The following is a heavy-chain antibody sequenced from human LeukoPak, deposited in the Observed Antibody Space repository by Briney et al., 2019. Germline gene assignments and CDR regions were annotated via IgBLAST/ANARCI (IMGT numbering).Heavy chain of an antibody. V-gene: IGHV4-59*01. D-gene: IGHD4-17*01. CDR1: GDSISSYY. J-gene: IGHJ4*02. CDR3: ARDDYGDYPN. Sequence: PSETLSLTCTVSGDSISSYYWSWIPQPPGKGLEWIGYIYYSGSTNYNPSLKSRVTISVDTSKNQFSLKLSSVTAADTAVYYCARDDYGDYPNWGQGTLVTVSS. CDR2: IYYSGST.